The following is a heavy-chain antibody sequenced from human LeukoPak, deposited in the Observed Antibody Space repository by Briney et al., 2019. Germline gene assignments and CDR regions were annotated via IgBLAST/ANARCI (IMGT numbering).Heavy chain of an antibody. CDR1: GGSFSGYY. CDR2: INHSGST. Sequence: PSETLSLTCAVYGGSFSGYYWSWIRQPPGKGLEWIGEINHSGSTNYNPSLKSRVTISVDTSKNQFSLKLSSVTAADTAVYYCARDLYYVRGTYQHNFDYWGQGSLVTVSS. J-gene: IGHJ4*02. D-gene: IGHD3-16*02. CDR3: ARDLYYVRGTYQHNFDY. V-gene: IGHV4-34*01.